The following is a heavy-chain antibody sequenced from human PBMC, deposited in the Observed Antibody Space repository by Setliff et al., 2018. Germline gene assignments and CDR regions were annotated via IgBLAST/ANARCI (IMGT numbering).Heavy chain of an antibody. CDR2: ISSISSYI. CDR1: GFTFSSYS. D-gene: IGHD3-3*01. CDR3: ARDRPGAIFGVVTPFGY. Sequence: GGSLRLSCAASGFTFSSYSMNWVRQAPGKGLEWVSSISSISSYIYYADSVKGRFTISRDNAKNSLYLQMNILRAEDTAVYYCARDRPGAIFGVVTPFGYWGQGTLVTVSS. V-gene: IGHV3-21*01. J-gene: IGHJ4*02.